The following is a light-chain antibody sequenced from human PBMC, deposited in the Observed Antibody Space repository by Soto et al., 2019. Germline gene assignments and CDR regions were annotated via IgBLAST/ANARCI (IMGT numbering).Light chain of an antibody. Sequence: SYELTQPPSVSVAPGQTARITCGGDNIGSKGVHWYQQRPGQAPVLVVYEDSERPSGIPERFSGSNSGNTATLTISRVEAGDEADYYCQVWDSRSDHWVFGGGTKLTVL. J-gene: IGLJ3*02. CDR2: EDS. CDR3: QVWDSRSDHWV. V-gene: IGLV3-21*02. CDR1: NIGSKG.